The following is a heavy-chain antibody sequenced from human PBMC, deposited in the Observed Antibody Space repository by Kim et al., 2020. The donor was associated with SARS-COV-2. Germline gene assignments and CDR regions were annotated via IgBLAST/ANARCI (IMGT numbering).Heavy chain of an antibody. CDR3: ASVFLGGNFLNDY. D-gene: IGHD2-21*01. V-gene: IGHV3-74*01. Sequence: AAYVKGRFTISRDNAKNTLYLEMNSLRAEETGVYYCASVFLGGNFLNDYWGQGTQVTVSS. J-gene: IGHJ4*02.